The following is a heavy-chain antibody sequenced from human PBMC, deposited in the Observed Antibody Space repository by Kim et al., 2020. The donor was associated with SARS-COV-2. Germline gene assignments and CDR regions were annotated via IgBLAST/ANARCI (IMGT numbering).Heavy chain of an antibody. CDR1: GFTFSSYA. V-gene: IGHV3-30*04. Sequence: GGSLRLSCAASGFTFSSYAMHWVRQAPGKGLEWVAVISYDGSNKYYADSVKGRFTISRDNSKNTLYLQMNSLRAEDTAVYYCARERRLTIFGVLNYWGQG. J-gene: IGHJ4*02. CDR3: ARERRLTIFGVLNY. D-gene: IGHD3-3*01. CDR2: ISYDGSNK.